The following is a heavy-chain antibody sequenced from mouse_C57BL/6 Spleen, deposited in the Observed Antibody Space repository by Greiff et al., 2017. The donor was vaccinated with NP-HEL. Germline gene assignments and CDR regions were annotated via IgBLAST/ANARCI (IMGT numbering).Heavy chain of an antibody. V-gene: IGHV7-3*01. CDR1: GFTFTDYY. CDR3: ARYPAHYYGSSHWYFDV. D-gene: IGHD1-1*01. J-gene: IGHJ1*03. Sequence: EVKLVESGGGLVQPGGSLSLSCAASGFTFTDYYMSWVRQPPGKALEWLGFIRNKANGYTTEYSASVKGRFTISRDNSQSILYLQMNALRAEDSATYYCARYPAHYYGSSHWYFDVWGTGTTVTVSS. CDR2: IRNKANGYTT.